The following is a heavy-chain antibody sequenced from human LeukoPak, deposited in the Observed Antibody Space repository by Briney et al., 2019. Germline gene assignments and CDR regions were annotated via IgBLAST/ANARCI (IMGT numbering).Heavy chain of an antibody. J-gene: IGHJ4*02. CDR3: ARAPAGLASAPFDY. CDR2: IYYSGST. D-gene: IGHD2-15*01. V-gene: IGHV4-39*07. CDR1: GGSISSSSYY. Sequence: PSETLSLTCTVSGGSISSSSYYWGWIRQPPGKGLEWIGSIYYSGSTYYNPSLKSRVTISVDTSKNQFSLKLSSVTAADTAVYYCARAPAGLASAPFDYWGQGTLVTVSS.